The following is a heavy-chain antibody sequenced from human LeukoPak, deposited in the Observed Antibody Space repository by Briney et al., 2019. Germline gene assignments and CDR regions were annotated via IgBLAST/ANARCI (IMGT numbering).Heavy chain of an antibody. V-gene: IGHV4-59*01. CDR2: IYYSGTT. D-gene: IGHD2-15*01. CDR3: AREPRSPGGRGRPFDF. CDR1: GGSISSYF. Sequence: SETLSLTCTVSGGSISSYFWSWIRQPPGKGLEWIGYIYYSGTTNYNPSLKSRVTISVDTSKNQFSLRLSSVTAADTAVCYCAREPRSPGGRGRPFDFWGQGTLVTVSS. J-gene: IGHJ4*02.